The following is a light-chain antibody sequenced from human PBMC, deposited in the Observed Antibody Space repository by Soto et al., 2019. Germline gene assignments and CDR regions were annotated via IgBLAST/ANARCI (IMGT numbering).Light chain of an antibody. V-gene: IGLV4-60*02. Sequence: QAVVTQSSSASASLGSSVKLTCTLSSGHSSYIIAWHQQQPGKAPRYLMKLEGSGNYNKGSGVPDRFSGSSSGADRYLTISNLQFEDEADYYCETWDSKGVFGGGTQLTVL. CDR2: LEGSGNY. J-gene: IGLJ3*02. CDR3: ETWDSKGV. CDR1: SGHSSYI.